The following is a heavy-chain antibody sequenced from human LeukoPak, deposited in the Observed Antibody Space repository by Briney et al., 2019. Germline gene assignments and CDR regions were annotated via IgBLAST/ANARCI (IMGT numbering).Heavy chain of an antibody. CDR1: GFTFSSYG. CDR3: ARDTQLRYFDWIDY. CDR2: IWYDGSNK. D-gene: IGHD3-9*01. V-gene: IGHV3-33*01. J-gene: IGHJ4*02. Sequence: GGSLRLSCAASGFTFSSYGMHWVRQAPGKGLEWVAVIWYDGSNKYYADSVKGRFTISRDNSKNTLYLQMNSLRAEDTAVYYCARDTQLRYFDWIDYWGQGTPVTVSS.